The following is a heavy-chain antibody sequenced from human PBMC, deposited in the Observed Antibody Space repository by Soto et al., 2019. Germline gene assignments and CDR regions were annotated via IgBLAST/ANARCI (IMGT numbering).Heavy chain of an antibody. CDR3: ASPFPYYYDSSGYYSDFGI. Sequence: EVQLVESGGGLVQPGGSLRLSCVASGFSFSSYTMNWVRQAPGKGLERVSYITSSGSATYYADSVKGRFTISRDNGRNSLYRQMTSLRDEDTAVYYCASPFPYYYDSSGYYSDFGIWGQGTMVTVSS. J-gene: IGHJ3*02. D-gene: IGHD3-22*01. CDR2: ITSSGSAT. V-gene: IGHV3-48*02. CDR1: GFSFSSYT.